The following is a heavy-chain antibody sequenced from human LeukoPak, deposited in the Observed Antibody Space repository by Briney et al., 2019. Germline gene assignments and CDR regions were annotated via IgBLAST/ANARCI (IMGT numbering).Heavy chain of an antibody. CDR1: GFTFSDYA. J-gene: IGHJ3*02. V-gene: IGHV3-23*01. Sequence: GGSLRLSCAASGFTFSDYAMSWVSRATGKGLEWVSGIGNSGHSTYYADSVKGRFTISRDNSRNTLYLQMNSLRVEDTALFYCAKDFSSGYLGDGFDIWGQGTMVTVSA. CDR3: AKDFSSGYLGDGFDI. CDR2: IGNSGHST. D-gene: IGHD3-22*01.